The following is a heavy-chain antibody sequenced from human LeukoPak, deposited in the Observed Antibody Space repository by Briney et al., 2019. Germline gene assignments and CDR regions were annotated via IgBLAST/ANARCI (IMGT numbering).Heavy chain of an antibody. CDR3: ARDFLGSYYYYYYMDV. CDR2: INPNSGGT. J-gene: IGHJ6*03. V-gene: IGHV1-2*02. Sequence: ASVKVSCKASGYTFTSYGISWVRQAPGQGLEWMGWINPNSGGTNYAQKFQGRVTMTRDTSISTAYMELSRLRSDDTAVYYCARDFLGSYYYYYYMDVWGKGTTVTVSS. D-gene: IGHD3-10*02. CDR1: GYTFTSYG.